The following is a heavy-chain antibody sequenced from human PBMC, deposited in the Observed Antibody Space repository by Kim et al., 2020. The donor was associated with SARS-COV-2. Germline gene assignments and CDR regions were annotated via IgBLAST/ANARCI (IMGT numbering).Heavy chain of an antibody. J-gene: IGHJ4*02. CDR3: ARSGYYYGSGSYPFDY. D-gene: IGHD3-10*01. CDR1: GGSISSYY. V-gene: IGHV4-4*07. Sequence: SETLSLTCTVSGGSISSYYWSWIRQPAGKGLEWIGRIYTSGSTNYNPSLKSRVTMSVDTSKNQFSLKLSSVTAADTAVYYCARSGYYYGSGSYPFDYWGQGTLVTVSS. CDR2: IYTSGST.